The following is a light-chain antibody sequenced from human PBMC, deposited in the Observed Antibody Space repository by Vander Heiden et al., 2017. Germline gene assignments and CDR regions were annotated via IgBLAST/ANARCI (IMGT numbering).Light chain of an antibody. Sequence: SYELTQPPSVSVSPGQTARITCSGDALPKQYAYWYQQKPGQAPVLVIYKDRERPSGIPERFSGSSSGTTGTLTISGVQAEDEADYYCQSADSSGTYKVFGTGTKVTVL. CDR1: ALPKQY. CDR2: KDR. CDR3: QSADSSGTYKV. J-gene: IGLJ1*01. V-gene: IGLV3-25*03.